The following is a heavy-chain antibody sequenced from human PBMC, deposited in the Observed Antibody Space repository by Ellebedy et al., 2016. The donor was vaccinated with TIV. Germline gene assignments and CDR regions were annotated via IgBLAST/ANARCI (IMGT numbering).Heavy chain of an antibody. J-gene: IGHJ4*02. CDR3: ARVAEITMVRGVIALSY. Sequence: AASVKVSCKASGYTFTTYYMHWVRQAPGQGLEWMGIINPSGGSTTYAQKFQGRVTMTRDTSTSTVYMELSSLRSEDTAVYYCARVAEITMVRGVIALSYWGQGTLVTVSS. CDR1: GYTFTTYY. CDR2: INPSGGST. V-gene: IGHV1-46*01. D-gene: IGHD3-10*01.